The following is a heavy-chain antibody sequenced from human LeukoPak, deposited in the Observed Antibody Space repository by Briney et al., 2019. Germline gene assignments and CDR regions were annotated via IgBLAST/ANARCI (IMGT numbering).Heavy chain of an antibody. Sequence: PSETLSLTCAVSGGSISSGGYSWSWIRQPPGKGLEWIGYIYHSGSTYYNPSLKSRVTISVDTSKNQFSLKLSSVTAADTAVYYCARLGYCSSTSCYRRWFDPWGQGTLVTVSS. CDR3: ARLGYCSSTSCYRRWFDP. CDR2: IYHSGST. CDR1: GGSISSGGYS. J-gene: IGHJ5*02. D-gene: IGHD2-2*02. V-gene: IGHV4-30-2*01.